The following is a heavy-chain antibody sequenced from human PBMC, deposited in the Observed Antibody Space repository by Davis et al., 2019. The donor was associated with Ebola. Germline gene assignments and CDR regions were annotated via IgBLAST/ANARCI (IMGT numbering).Heavy chain of an antibody. Sequence: GESLKISCAASGFTFSSYAMSWVRQAPGKGLEWVSAISGSGGSTYYADSVKGRFTISRDNSKNTLYLQMNSLRAEDTAVYYCARERWLQLNYFDYWGQGTLVTVSS. CDR1: GFTFSSYA. V-gene: IGHV3-23*01. D-gene: IGHD5-24*01. CDR2: ISGSGGST. J-gene: IGHJ4*02. CDR3: ARERWLQLNYFDY.